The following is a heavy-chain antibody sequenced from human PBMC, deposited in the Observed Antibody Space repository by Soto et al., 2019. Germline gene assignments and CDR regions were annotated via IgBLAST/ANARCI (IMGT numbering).Heavy chain of an antibody. Sequence: PSETLSLTCAVYGGSFSGYYWSWIGQPAGKGLEWMGEINQSGSTNYNPSLKSRVTISVDTSKNQFSLKLSSVTAADRAVYYCARGRRRYSYAYYYYYYGMDVWGQGTTVTVS. V-gene: IGHV4-34*01. J-gene: IGHJ6*02. CDR2: INQSGST. CDR1: GGSFSGYY. CDR3: ARGRRRYSYAYYYYYYGMDV. D-gene: IGHD5-18*01.